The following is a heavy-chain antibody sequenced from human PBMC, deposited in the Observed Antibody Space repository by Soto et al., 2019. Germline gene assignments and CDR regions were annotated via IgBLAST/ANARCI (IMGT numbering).Heavy chain of an antibody. CDR3: ARDLWGYCGTDCYPLDV. J-gene: IGHJ6*02. Sequence: QVRLQESGPGLVKPSETMSLTCTVSGGYIRSYYWSWIRQAPGKGLEWIGYLYNSGSTVYNPSLKSRVTISVDTSKNPFALKLNSVPAADTAVYYCARDLWGYCGTDCYPLDVWGQGTTVTVSS. D-gene: IGHD2-21*02. V-gene: IGHV4-59*01. CDR1: GGYIRSYY. CDR2: LYNSGST.